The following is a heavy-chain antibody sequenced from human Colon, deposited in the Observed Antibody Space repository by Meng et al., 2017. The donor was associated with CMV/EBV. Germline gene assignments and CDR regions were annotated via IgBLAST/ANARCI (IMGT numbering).Heavy chain of an antibody. CDR2: IYSGGST. CDR1: GFTISCYY. V-gene: IGHV3-66*02. Sequence: GGSLRLSCAASGFTISCYYMAWIRQTPGKGLEWVALIYSGGSTYYEDSVKGRLPISRDDSTDTLFLQMNNLQVADTGLYYCARGPMIAEGVWGLGTLVTVSS. J-gene: IGHJ4*02. D-gene: IGHD2-21*01. CDR3: ARGPMIAEGV.